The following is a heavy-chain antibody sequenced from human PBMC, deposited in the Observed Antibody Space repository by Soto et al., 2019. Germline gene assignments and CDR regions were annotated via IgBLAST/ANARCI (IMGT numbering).Heavy chain of an antibody. D-gene: IGHD3-3*01. J-gene: IGHJ6*02. CDR3: AKVFLHHSYRYYGMDF. CDR1: GFTFSSYG. CDR2: ISYDGSNK. V-gene: IGHV3-30*18. Sequence: PGGSLRLSCAASGFTFSSYGMHWVRQAPGKGLEWVAVISYDGSNKYYADSVKGRFTISRDNSKNTLYLQMNSLRAEDTAVYYCAKVFLHHSYRYYGMDFWGQGTTVTV.